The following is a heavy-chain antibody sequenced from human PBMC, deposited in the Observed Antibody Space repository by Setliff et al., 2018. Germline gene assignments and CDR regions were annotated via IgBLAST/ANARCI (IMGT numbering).Heavy chain of an antibody. V-gene: IGHV4-34*01. Sequence: SETLSLTCAVYGGSFSGCYWSWIRQPPGKGLEWIGEINHSGSTNYNPSLKSRVTISVDTSKNQFSLKLSSVTAADTAVYYCMGSYGSWGYYFDYWGQGTLVTVSS. CDR2: INHSGST. CDR3: MGSYGSWGYYFDY. J-gene: IGHJ4*02. CDR1: GGSFSGCY. D-gene: IGHD5-18*01.